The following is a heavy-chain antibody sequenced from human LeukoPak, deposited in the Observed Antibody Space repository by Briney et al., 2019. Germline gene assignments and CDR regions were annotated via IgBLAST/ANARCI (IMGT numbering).Heavy chain of an antibody. J-gene: IGHJ4*02. D-gene: IGHD6-13*01. CDR1: GFNFYEYV. CDR2: ISGSGHST. Sequence: GGSLRLSCAASGFNFYEYVMNWVRQAPGKGLDWFSGISGSGHSTYYADSVKGRFTISRDNSKNTLYLQMNSLRAEDTAIYYCAKSGSSSWPNYFDYWGQGTLVTVSS. CDR3: AKSGSSSWPNYFDY. V-gene: IGHV3-23*01.